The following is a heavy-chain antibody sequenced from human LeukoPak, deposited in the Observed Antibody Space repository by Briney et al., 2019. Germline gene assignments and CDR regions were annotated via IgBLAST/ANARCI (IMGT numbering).Heavy chain of an antibody. J-gene: IGHJ3*02. CDR2: INPNRGGT. CDR3: ARVHYTTGYAFEI. Sequence: ASVKVSCKASGYTFTGYYIHWVRQAPGQGLEWMGWINPNRGGTDYAQKFQDRVTMTRDTSINTAYMELSRLRSDYTAVDYCARVHYTTGYAFEIWGQGTMVTVSS. V-gene: IGHV1-2*02. CDR1: GYTFTGYY. D-gene: IGHD3-3*01.